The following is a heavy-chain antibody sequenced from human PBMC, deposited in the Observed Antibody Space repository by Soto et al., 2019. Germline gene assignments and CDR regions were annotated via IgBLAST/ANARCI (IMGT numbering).Heavy chain of an antibody. CDR1: GFTFSSYG. V-gene: IGHV1-2*04. D-gene: IGHD6-19*01. CDR2: INPNSGGT. J-gene: IGHJ3*02. CDR3: ARGGIVAGTANVAAFDI. Sequence: PGGSLRLSCVASGFTFSSYGMHWVRQAPGQGLEWMGWINPNSGGTNYAQKFQGWVTMTRDTSISTAYMELSRLRSDDTAVYYCARGGIVAGTANVAAFDIWRQGTMVTVSS.